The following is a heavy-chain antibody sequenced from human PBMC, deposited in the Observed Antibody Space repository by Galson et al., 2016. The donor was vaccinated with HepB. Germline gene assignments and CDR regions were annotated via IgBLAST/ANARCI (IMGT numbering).Heavy chain of an antibody. CDR3: ARHAERWLQRAFDI. J-gene: IGHJ3*02. CDR2: IYYSGST. CDR1: GGSVGTSY. Sequence: SETLSLTCSVSGGSVGTSYWSWIRQPPGKTLEWIGYIYYSGSTTYNPSLRSRVTLSMDTDTSTTHFSLKLTSVTAADTAAYYCARHAERWLQRAFDIWGRGTMVSVSS. V-gene: IGHV4-59*02. D-gene: IGHD5-24*01.